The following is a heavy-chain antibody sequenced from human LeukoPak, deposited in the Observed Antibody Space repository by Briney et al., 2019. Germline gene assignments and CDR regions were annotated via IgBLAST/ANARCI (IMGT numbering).Heavy chain of an antibody. D-gene: IGHD2-21*02. J-gene: IGHJ4*02. Sequence: ASVKVSCKASGGTFSSYAISWVRQAPGQGLEWMGGIIPIFGTANYAQKFQGRVTITADESTSTAYMELSSLRSEDTAVYYCARGSYVVVTAHTFDYWGQGTLVTVSS. CDR1: GGTFSSYA. CDR3: ARGSYVVVTAHTFDY. CDR2: IIPIFGTA. V-gene: IGHV1-69*13.